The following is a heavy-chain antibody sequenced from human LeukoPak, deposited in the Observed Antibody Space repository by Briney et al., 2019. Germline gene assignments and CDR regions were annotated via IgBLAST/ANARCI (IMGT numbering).Heavy chain of an antibody. V-gene: IGHV4-59*01. CDR1: GGSISSYY. J-gene: IGHJ6*03. Sequence: SETLSLTCTVSGGSISSYYWSWIRQPPGKGLEWIGYIYYSGSTNYNPSLKSRVTISVDTSKNQFSLKLSSVTAADTAVYYCARTVVPAAHRYYYYYMDVWGKGTTVTVSS. D-gene: IGHD2-2*01. CDR2: IYYSGST. CDR3: ARTVVPAAHRYYYYYMDV.